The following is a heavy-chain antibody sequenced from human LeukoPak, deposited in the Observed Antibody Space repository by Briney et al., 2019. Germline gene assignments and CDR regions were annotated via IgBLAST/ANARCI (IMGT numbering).Heavy chain of an antibody. V-gene: IGHV3-48*04. D-gene: IGHD3-22*01. CDR2: ISSSSSTI. J-gene: IGHJ4*02. CDR3: ARGGYYYDSSGYFFDY. CDR1: GFTFSSYS. Sequence: GGSLRLSCAASGFTFSSYSMNWVRQAPGKGLEWVSYISSSSSTIYYADSVKGRFTISKDNAKNSLYLQMNSLRAEDTAVYYCARGGYYYDSSGYFFDYWGQGTLVTVSS.